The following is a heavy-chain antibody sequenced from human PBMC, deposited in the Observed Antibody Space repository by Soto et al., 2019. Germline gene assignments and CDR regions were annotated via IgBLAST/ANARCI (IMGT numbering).Heavy chain of an antibody. Sequence: QITLKESGPMLVKPTETLTMTCSFSGFSLNTAGVSVGWVRQSPGKALEWLALISWDDDKRYSTSLKTRITVTQDTTKGQVALTVTNMEPMDTGAYFSADARNDFVAFDMWGQGTNVTVYS. D-gene: IGHD2-21*02. CDR1: GFSLNTAGVS. CDR2: ISWDDDK. J-gene: IGHJ3*02. CDR3: ADARNDFVAFDM. V-gene: IGHV2-5*02.